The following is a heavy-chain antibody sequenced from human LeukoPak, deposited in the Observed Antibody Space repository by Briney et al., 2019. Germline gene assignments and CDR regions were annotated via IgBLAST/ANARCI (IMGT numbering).Heavy chain of an antibody. CDR3: ARDKVPARYYYYMDV. CDR2: IIPILGTA. D-gene: IGHD2-2*01. CDR1: RVTLCSDA. V-gene: IGHV1-69*05. Sequence: GRSLTVSCKASRVTLCSDAISGVRQAPGQGREWMGGIIPILGTANSAQKFQGRVTITTDESTSTAYTWLSSLRSEDTAVYYCARDKVPARYYYYMDVWGKGTTVTVSS. J-gene: IGHJ6*03.